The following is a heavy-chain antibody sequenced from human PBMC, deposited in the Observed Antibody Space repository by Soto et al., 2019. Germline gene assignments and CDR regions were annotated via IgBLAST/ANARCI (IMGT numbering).Heavy chain of an antibody. D-gene: IGHD1-26*01. Sequence: LSLTCTVSGGSINNYYWSWIRQPAGKGLEWIGRIYTSGSTNYNPSLKGRVTMSVDTSKNQFSLKLSSVTAADTAVYYCARVYSGSYYEFDYWGQGTLVTVSS. J-gene: IGHJ4*02. CDR3: ARVYSGSYYEFDY. V-gene: IGHV4-4*07. CDR1: GGSINNYY. CDR2: IYTSGST.